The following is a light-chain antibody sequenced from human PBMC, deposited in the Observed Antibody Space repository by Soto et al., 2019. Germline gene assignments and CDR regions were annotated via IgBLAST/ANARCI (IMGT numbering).Light chain of an antibody. Sequence: EIVLTQSPGTLSLSPGERATLSCRASQSVSSSYLAWYQQKPGQAPRLLIYDTSSRATGIPDRFSGSGSGTDFNLAISRLEPEDCAVYYCQQYCSSPETFGQGTKVEIK. CDR1: QSVSSSY. J-gene: IGKJ1*01. CDR2: DTS. V-gene: IGKV3-20*01. CDR3: QQYCSSPET.